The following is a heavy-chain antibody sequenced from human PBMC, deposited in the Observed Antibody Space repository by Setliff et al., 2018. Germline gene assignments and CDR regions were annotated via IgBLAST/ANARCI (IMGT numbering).Heavy chain of an antibody. J-gene: IGHJ4*02. D-gene: IGHD3-22*01. CDR1: GDSIPKNA. Sequence: SVKVSCKASGDSIPKNAISWVRQAPGQGLEWMGGTIPIFGTTDYSQKFQGRVTITTDESTSTAYMELDSLRSEDTAVYYCVRGQGPRTVVAIPFDHWGQGTLVTVSS. CDR3: VRGQGPRTVVAIPFDH. V-gene: IGHV1-69*05. CDR2: TIPIFGTT.